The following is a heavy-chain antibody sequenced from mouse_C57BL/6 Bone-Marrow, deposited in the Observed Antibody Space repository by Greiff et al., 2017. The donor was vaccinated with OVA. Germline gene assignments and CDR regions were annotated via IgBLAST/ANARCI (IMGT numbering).Heavy chain of an antibody. D-gene: IGHD1-1*01. CDR3: ANYGSRYFDV. CDR1: GYTFTSYD. CDR2: IYPRDGST. V-gene: IGHV1-85*01. Sequence: QVQLQQSGPELVKPGASVKLSCTASGYTFTSYDINWVQQRPGQGLEWIGWIYPRDGSTKYYEKLKGMVTLTVDTSSSTAYMELHSLTSEDSAVYFCANYGSRYFDVWGTGTTVTVSS. J-gene: IGHJ1*03.